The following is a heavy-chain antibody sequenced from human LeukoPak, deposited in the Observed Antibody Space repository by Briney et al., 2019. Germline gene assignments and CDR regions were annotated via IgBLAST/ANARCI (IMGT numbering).Heavy chain of an antibody. CDR1: GGTFSSYA. J-gene: IGHJ6*02. CDR2: IIPIFGTA. V-gene: IGHV1-69*01. Sequence: GSSVKVSCKASGGTFSSYAISWVRQAPGQGLEWMGGIIPIFGTANYAQKFQGRVTITADESTSTAYMELSSLRSEDTAVYYSARVLWSSSWQGYYYYGMDVWGQGTTVTVSS. D-gene: IGHD6-13*01. CDR3: ARVLWSSSWQGYYYYGMDV.